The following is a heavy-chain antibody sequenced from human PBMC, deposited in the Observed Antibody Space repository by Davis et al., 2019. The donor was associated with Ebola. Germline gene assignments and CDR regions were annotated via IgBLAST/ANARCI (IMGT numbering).Heavy chain of an antibody. CDR1: GGSISSYY. Sequence: SETLSLTCTVSGGSISSYYWSWIRQPPGKGLEWIGFIYYSGSTNYNPSLKSRVTTSVDTSKNQFSLKLSSVTAADTAVYYCARDLFTAVAGPSDDYWGQGTLVTVSS. D-gene: IGHD6-19*01. J-gene: IGHJ4*02. V-gene: IGHV4-59*01. CDR3: ARDLFTAVAGPSDDY. CDR2: IYYSGST.